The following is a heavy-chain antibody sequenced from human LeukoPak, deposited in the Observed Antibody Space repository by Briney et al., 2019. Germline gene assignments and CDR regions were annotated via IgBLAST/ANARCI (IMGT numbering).Heavy chain of an antibody. D-gene: IGHD3-10*01. CDR2: VKSDGSAT. CDR3: ARVGGRGSIGGDC. Sequence: PGGSLRLSCAASGFTFSTYWMHWVRQAPGKGLVWVSRVKSDGSATTYADIVKGRFTVSRDNAKNTLYLQMSSLRAEDTAMYFCARVGGRGSIGGDCWGQGTLVTVSS. CDR1: GFTFSTYW. V-gene: IGHV3-74*03. J-gene: IGHJ4*02.